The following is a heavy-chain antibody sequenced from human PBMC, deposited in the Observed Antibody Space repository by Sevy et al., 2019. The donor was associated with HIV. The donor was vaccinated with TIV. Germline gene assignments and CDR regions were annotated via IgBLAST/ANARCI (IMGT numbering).Heavy chain of an antibody. Sequence: GGSLRLSCAASGFTFSGFGLHWVRQAPGKGLEWVAVISYGGTNTYYGDSERGRFTISRDNSKNTLYLQMNSLRAEDTAVYYCAKTPDDSDYYYYGMDVWSQGTTVTVSS. CDR3: AKTPDDSDYYYYGMDV. J-gene: IGHJ6*02. CDR2: ISYGGTNT. D-gene: IGHD3-3*01. V-gene: IGHV3-30*18. CDR1: GFTFSGFG.